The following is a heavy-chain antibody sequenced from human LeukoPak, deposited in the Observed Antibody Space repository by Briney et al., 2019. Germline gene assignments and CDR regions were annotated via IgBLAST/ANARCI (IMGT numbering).Heavy chain of an antibody. CDR3: ARGSADY. CDR2: IYTSGST. CDR1: GGSISSGSYY. V-gene: IGHV4-61*02. Sequence: SQTLSLTCTVSGGSISSGSYYWSWIRQPAGKGLEWIGRIYTSGSTNFNPSLKSRVTISVDTSKNQFSLKLSSVTAADTAVYYCARGSADYWAQGTLVTVSS. J-gene: IGHJ4*02.